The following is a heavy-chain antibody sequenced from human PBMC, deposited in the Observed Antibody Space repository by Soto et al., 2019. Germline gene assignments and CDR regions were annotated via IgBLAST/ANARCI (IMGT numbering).Heavy chain of an antibody. D-gene: IGHD1-26*01. CDR3: ARVSGSYYYGMDV. CDR2: IYHSGST. J-gene: IGHJ6*02. V-gene: IGHV4-4*02. CDR1: GGSISSSNW. Sequence: QVQLQESGPGLVKPSGTLSLTCAVSGGSISSSNWWSWVRQPPGKGLEWIGEIYHSGSTNYNPSLTSRVXXSXDXXKNQFSLKLTSVTAADTAVYYCARVSGSYYYGMDVWGQGTTVTVSS.